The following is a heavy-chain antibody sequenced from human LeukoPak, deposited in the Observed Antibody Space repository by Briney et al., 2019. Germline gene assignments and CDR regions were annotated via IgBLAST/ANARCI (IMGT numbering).Heavy chain of an antibody. CDR3: ARFGAAAGTDYYDSSGYSVPYYSDY. V-gene: IGHV6-1*01. J-gene: IGHJ4*02. CDR2: TYYRSKWYN. D-gene: IGHD3-22*01. CDR1: GDSVSSNSAA. Sequence: SQTLSLTCAISGDSVSSNSAAWNWIRQSPSRGLEWLGRTYYRSKWYNDYAVSVKSRITINPDTSKNQFSLQLNSVTPEDTAVYYCARFGAAAGTDYYDSSGYSVPYYSDYWGQGTLVTVSS.